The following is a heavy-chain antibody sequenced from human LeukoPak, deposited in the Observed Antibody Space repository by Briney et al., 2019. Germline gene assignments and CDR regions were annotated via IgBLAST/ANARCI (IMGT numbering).Heavy chain of an antibody. CDR2: ISSRSGSI. J-gene: IGHJ4*02. V-gene: IGHV3-48*02. CDR3: VRGRRFLEWLPDPHDY. Sequence: PGGSLRLACAASGFTFSSYSMNWVRQATGRGVEWISYISSRSGSINYAGSVEGRFTIYRDNGKNSMYVEMNSLRDEDTAVYYCVRGRRFLEWLPDPHDYWGQGTLVTVSS. D-gene: IGHD3-3*01. CDR1: GFTFSSYS.